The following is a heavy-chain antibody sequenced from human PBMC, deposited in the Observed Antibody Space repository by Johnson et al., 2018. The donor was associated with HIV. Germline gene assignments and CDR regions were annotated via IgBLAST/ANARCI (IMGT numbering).Heavy chain of an antibody. CDR1: GFTFSTYA. CDR2: ISYDGSNK. J-gene: IGHJ3*02. D-gene: IGHD3/OR15-3a*01. V-gene: IGHV3-30-3*01. Sequence: QVQLVESGGGVVQPGRSLRLSCAASGFTFSTYAMHWVRQAPGKGLEWVALISYDGSNKYYAGSVKGQFTISRDNSKNTLYLQMNGLRPVDTAVYYCARDWDWGGAFDIWGQGTMVTVSS. CDR3: ARDWDWGGAFDI.